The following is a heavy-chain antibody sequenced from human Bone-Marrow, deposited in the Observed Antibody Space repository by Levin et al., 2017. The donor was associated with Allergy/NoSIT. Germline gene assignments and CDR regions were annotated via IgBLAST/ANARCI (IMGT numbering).Heavy chain of an antibody. V-gene: IGHV3-30*18. CDR1: GFIFSSYA. J-gene: IGHJ4*02. CDR3: AKDHGYLVVTTYYLDS. D-gene: IGHD2-21*02. CDR2: ISSDGTNT. Sequence: GESLKISCAASGFIFSSYAMHWVRQAPGKGLEWVAVISSDGTNTYYADSVEGRFTISRDNSKNTLYLDMISLRPEDTAVYYCAKDHGYLVVTTYYLDSWGQGNPVTVSS.